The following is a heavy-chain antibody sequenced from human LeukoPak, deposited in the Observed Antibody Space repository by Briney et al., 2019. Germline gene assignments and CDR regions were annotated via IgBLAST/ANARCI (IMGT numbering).Heavy chain of an antibody. Sequence: SETLSLTCTVSGGSISSYYWSWIRQPPGKGLEWIGYIYYSGSTNYNPSLKSRVTISVDTSKNQFSLKLSSVTAADTAVYYCARRRCSSTSCSLDYWGQGTLVTVSS. J-gene: IGHJ4*02. D-gene: IGHD2-2*01. CDR3: ARRRCSSTSCSLDY. V-gene: IGHV4-59*01. CDR2: IYYSGST. CDR1: GGSISSYY.